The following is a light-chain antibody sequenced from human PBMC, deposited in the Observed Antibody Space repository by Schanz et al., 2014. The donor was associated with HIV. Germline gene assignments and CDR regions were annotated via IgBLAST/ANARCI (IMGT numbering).Light chain of an antibody. V-gene: IGLV2-14*02. CDR2: DVS. Sequence: QSALTQPASVSGSPGQSITISCTGTSSDVGNYNLVSWYQQHPGKAPKLMIYDVSVRPSGVSHRFSGSKSGITASLTISGLQAEDEADYYCSSYTSSSTLYVFGTGTKLTVL. CDR1: SSDVGNYNL. J-gene: IGLJ1*01. CDR3: SSYTSSSTLYV.